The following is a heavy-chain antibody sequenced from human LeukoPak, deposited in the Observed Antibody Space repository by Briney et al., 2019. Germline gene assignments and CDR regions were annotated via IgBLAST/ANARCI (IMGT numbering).Heavy chain of an antibody. D-gene: IGHD3-16*01. Sequence: GGSLRLSCAASGFTFSSYAMHWVRQAPGKGLEWVSVISYDGSNKYYADSVKGRFTISRDNSKNTLYLQMNSLRAEDTAVYYCARETDVSHLDYWGQGTLVTVSS. CDR2: ISYDGSNK. CDR1: GFTFSSYA. J-gene: IGHJ4*02. CDR3: ARETDVSHLDY. V-gene: IGHV3-30-3*01.